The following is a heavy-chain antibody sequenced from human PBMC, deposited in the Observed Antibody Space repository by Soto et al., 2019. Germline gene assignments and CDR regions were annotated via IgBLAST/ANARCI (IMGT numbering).Heavy chain of an antibody. CDR1: GGSITGTTNY. Sequence: SETLSLTCTVSGGSITGTTNYWGWIRQPPGKGLEWIGTVDYTGSTNYNPSLESRVTISVDTSKNQFSLNLRSVTAADTAVYYCARRTPLYASESARFDPWGQGALVTVSS. J-gene: IGHJ5*02. V-gene: IGHV4-39*01. CDR2: VDYTGST. D-gene: IGHD3-10*01. CDR3: ARRTPLYASESARFDP.